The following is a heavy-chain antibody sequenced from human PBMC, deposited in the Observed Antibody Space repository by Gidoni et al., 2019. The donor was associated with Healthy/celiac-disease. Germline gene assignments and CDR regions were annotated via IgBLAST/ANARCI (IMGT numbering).Heavy chain of an antibody. J-gene: IGHJ4*02. CDR1: GGSISRGGYY. V-gene: IGHV4-31*03. CDR2: IYYSGST. D-gene: IGHD6-13*01. Sequence: QVQLQESGPGLVKPSQTLSLTCTVSGGSISRGGYYWSWIRQHPGKGREWIGYIYYSGSTYYNPSLKSRVTISVDTSKNQFSLKLSSVTAADTAVYYCARALGIAAAGAFDYWGQGTLVTVSS. CDR3: ARALGIAAAGAFDY.